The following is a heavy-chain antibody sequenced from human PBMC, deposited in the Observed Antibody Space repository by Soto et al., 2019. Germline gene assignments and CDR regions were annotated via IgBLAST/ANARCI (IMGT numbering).Heavy chain of an antibody. CDR1: GFTFSSYG. CDR3: AKEGGGYSYGFLSYYYYYGMDV. Sequence: GGSLRLSCAASGFTFSSYGMHWVRQAPGKGLEWVAVISYDGSNKYYADSVKGRFTISRDNSKNTLYLQMNSLRAEDTAVYYCAKEGGGYSYGFLSYYYYYGMDVWGQGTTVTVSS. J-gene: IGHJ6*02. D-gene: IGHD5-18*01. V-gene: IGHV3-30*18. CDR2: ISYDGSNK.